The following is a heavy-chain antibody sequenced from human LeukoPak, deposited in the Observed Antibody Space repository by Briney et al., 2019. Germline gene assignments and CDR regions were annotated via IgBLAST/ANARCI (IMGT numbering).Heavy chain of an antibody. Sequence: ASVKVSCKASGYTFTGYYMHWVRQAPGQGLEWMGWINPNSGGIYYAQKFQGSVTMTRDTSISTAYMELSSLRSEDTAVYYCARGTSDYDSSGYDYWGQGTLVTVSS. CDR1: GYTFTGYY. D-gene: IGHD3-22*01. CDR2: INPNSGGI. CDR3: ARGTSDYDSSGYDY. V-gene: IGHV1-2*02. J-gene: IGHJ4*02.